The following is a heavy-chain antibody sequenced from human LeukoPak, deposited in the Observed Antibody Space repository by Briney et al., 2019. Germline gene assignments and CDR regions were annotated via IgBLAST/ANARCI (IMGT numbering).Heavy chain of an antibody. CDR1: GYTFTSYD. Sequence: GASVKVSCKASGYTFTSYDINWVRQATGQGLEWMGWMNPNSGNTGYAQKFQGRVTMNRNTSISTAYMELSSLRSEDTAVYYCARGYYYDSSGYYALEYFQHWGQGTLVTVSS. J-gene: IGHJ1*01. D-gene: IGHD3-22*01. V-gene: IGHV1-8*01. CDR3: ARGYYYDSSGYYALEYFQH. CDR2: MNPNSGNT.